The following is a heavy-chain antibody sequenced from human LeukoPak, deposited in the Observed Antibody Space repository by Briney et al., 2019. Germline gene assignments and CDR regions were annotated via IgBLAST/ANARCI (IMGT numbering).Heavy chain of an antibody. V-gene: IGHV3-9*01. CDR1: GFTFDDYA. Sequence: GGSLRLSCAASGFTFDDYAMHWVRQAPGKGLDWGSGISWNSGSIGYADSVKGRFTISRDNPKNSLYLQMSSLRAEDTALYYCAKDYSSGWYGYFDYWGQGTLVTVSS. D-gene: IGHD6-19*01. CDR3: AKDYSSGWYGYFDY. J-gene: IGHJ4*02. CDR2: ISWNSGSI.